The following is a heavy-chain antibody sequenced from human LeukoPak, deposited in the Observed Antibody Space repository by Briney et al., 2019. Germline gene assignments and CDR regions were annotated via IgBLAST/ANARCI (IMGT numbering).Heavy chain of an antibody. D-gene: IGHD4-17*01. V-gene: IGHV1-69*05. CDR3: ARALGYGDSYYFDY. CDR1: GGTFSSYA. CDR2: IIPIFGTA. Sequence: ASVKVSCKASGGTFSSYAISWVRQAPGRGLEWMGRIIPIFGTANYAQKFQGRVTITTDESTSTAYMELSSLRSEDTAVYYCARALGYGDSYYFDYWGQGTLVTVSS. J-gene: IGHJ4*02.